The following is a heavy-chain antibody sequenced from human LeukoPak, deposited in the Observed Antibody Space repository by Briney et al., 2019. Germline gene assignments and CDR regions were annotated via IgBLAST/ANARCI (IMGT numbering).Heavy chain of an antibody. D-gene: IGHD6-13*01. J-gene: IGHJ4*02. CDR2: LDYSGST. V-gene: IGHV4-39*07. CDR3: ARDRHKISWYYY. Sequence: PSETLSLTCTVSGGSISGSNYYWAWIRQPPGKGLEWIGSLDYSGSTYYNPSLRSRVTISLDTSQDQFSLKVNSVTAADTAVYYCARDRHKISWYYYWGQGTLVSVSS. CDR1: GGSISGSNYY.